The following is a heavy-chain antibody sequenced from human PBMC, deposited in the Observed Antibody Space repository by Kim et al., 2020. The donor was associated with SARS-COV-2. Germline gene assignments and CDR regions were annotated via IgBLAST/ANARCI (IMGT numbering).Heavy chain of an antibody. V-gene: IGHV3-7*04. J-gene: IGHJ6*02. D-gene: IGHD3-10*01. Sequence: GGSLRLSCAASGFTFSSYWMSWVRQAPGKGLEWVANIKQDGSEKYYVDSVKGRFTISRDNAKNSLYLQMNSLRAEDTAVYYCARVRALWFGEGGDGMDVWGQGTTVTVSS. CDR1: GFTFSSYW. CDR3: ARVRALWFGEGGDGMDV. CDR2: IKQDGSEK.